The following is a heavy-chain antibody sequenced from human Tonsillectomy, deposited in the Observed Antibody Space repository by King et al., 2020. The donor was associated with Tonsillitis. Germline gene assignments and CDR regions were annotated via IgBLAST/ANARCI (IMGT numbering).Heavy chain of an antibody. J-gene: IGHJ4*02. V-gene: IGHV3-30*02. CDR3: AKSGTCNVPRCFQWYLEL. CDR2: MKYDGRTE. CDR1: GFSFSSYG. D-gene: IGHD6-13*01. Sequence: VQLVESGGGVVQPGGSLRLSCAASGFSFSSYGMHWVRQARGKGLEWVAYMKYDGRTEFYADSVKGRLTISRDNSKNMLYLEMNSLRPEDTAIYYCAKSGTCNVPRCFQWYLELWGQGTLVTVSS.